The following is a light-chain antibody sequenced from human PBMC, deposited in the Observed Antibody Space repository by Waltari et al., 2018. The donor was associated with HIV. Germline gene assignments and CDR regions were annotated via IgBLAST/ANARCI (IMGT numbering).Light chain of an antibody. Sequence: SAVTPPASVSGLPGQSITISCTGGDSDFGLYNFVSWYPQHPGRVPRLILYDFHSRAPGISDRFSGSRSGPTASLNISRLRAEDEADYYCASFTGDDTLLFGGGTKVTVL. CDR2: DFH. CDR1: DSDFGLYNF. CDR3: ASFTGDDTLL. V-gene: IGLV2-14*03. J-gene: IGLJ3*02.